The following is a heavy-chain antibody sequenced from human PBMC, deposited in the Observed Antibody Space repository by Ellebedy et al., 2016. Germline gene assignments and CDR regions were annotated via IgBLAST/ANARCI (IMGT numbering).Heavy chain of an antibody. V-gene: IGHV3-66*01. CDR3: ARDWGGSYYGVDY. D-gene: IGHD1-26*01. Sequence: GESLKISCAASGFTVSSNYMSWVRQAPGKGLEWVSVIYSGGSTYYADSVKGRFTISRDNSKNTLYLQMNSLRAEDTAVYYCARDWGGSYYGVDYWGQGTLVTVSS. CDR1: GFTVSSNY. CDR2: IYSGGST. J-gene: IGHJ4*02.